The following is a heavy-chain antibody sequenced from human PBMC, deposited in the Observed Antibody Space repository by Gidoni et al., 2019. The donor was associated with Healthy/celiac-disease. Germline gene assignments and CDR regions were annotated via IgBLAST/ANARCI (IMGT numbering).Heavy chain of an antibody. V-gene: IGHV1-2*04. Sequence: QVQLVQSGAEVKKPGASVKVSCKASGYTFTGHYMHWVRQAPGQGLEWMGWINPNSGGTNYAQKFQGWVTMTRDTSISTAYMELSRLRSDDTAVYYCARDQGSAGDGYNQGLDYWGQGTLVTVSS. CDR1: GYTFTGHY. CDR2: INPNSGGT. D-gene: IGHD5-12*01. CDR3: ARDQGSAGDGYNQGLDY. J-gene: IGHJ4*02.